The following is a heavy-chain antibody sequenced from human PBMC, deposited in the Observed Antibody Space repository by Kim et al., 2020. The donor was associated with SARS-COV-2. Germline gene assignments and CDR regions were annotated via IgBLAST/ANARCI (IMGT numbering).Heavy chain of an antibody. V-gene: IGHV4-34*01. D-gene: IGHD3-16*01. J-gene: IGHJ4*02. Sequence: GSTNYNPSLRSRVTRSVDTSKNQFSRKLSAVTAADTAVYYCARGVGGLDYWGQGTLVTVSS. CDR3: ARGVGGLDY. CDR2: GST.